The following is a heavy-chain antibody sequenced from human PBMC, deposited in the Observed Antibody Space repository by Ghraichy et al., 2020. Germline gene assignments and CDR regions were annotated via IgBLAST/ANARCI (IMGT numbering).Heavy chain of an antibody. V-gene: IGHV4-39*01. J-gene: IGHJ3*02. Sequence: SETLSLTCTVSGGSISSSSYYWGWIRQPPGKGLEWIGSIYYSGSTYYNPSLKSRVTISVDTSKNQFSLKLSSVTAADTAVYYCARRLGGYPYDAFDIWGQGTMVTVSS. CDR2: IYYSGST. CDR1: GGSISSSSYY. D-gene: IGHD3-10*01. CDR3: ARRLGGYPYDAFDI.